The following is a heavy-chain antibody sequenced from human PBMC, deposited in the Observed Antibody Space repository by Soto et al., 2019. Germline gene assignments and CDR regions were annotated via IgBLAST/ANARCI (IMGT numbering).Heavy chain of an antibody. CDR2: IYYSGST. D-gene: IGHD3-3*01. V-gene: IGHV4-59*01. CDR1: GGSISSYY. J-gene: IGHJ4*02. Sequence: ASETLSLTCTVSGGSISSYYWSWIRQPPGKGLEWIGYIYYSGSTNYNPSLKSRVTISVDTSKNQFSLKLSPVTAADTAVYYGAGCGEGFRSGYWADYWGQGTLVTVSS. CDR3: AGCGEGFRSGYWADY.